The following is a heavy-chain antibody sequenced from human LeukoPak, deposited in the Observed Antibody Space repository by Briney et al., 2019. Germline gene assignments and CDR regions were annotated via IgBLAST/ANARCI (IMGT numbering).Heavy chain of an antibody. CDR1: GGTFSSYA. CDR2: VIPIFGTA. CDR3: ARDDEQLVLLGGLS. V-gene: IGHV1-69*13. Sequence: GASVKVSCKASGGTFSSYAISWVRQAPGQGLEWMGGVIPIFGTANYAQKFQGRVTITADEYTSTAYMELSSLRSEDTAVYYCARDDEQLVLLGGLSWGQGSLVTVSS. D-gene: IGHD6-6*01. J-gene: IGHJ1*01.